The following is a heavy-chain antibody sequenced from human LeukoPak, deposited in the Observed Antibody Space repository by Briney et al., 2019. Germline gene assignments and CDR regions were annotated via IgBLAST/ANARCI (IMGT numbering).Heavy chain of an antibody. CDR2: IYYSGST. V-gene: IGHV4-59*12. CDR3: ARAGVYCSSTSCYDGGYYYYGMDV. Sequence: SETLSLTCTVSGGSISSYYWSWIRQPPGKGLEWIGYIYYSGSTNYNPSLKSRVTISVDTSKNQFSLKLSSVTAADTAVYYCARAGVYCSSTSCYDGGYYYYGMDVWGQGTTVTVSS. CDR1: GGSISSYY. D-gene: IGHD2-2*01. J-gene: IGHJ6*02.